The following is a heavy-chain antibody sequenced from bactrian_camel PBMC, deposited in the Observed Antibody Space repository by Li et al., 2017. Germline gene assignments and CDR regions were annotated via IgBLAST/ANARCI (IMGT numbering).Heavy chain of an antibody. Sequence: VQLVESGGGSVEAGGSLKLSCAASGYAHSHSWYCMGWFRQAPGKEREGVARIATGSGNTYYADSVKGRFTISQDNAKNTVYLQMNSLKPEDTAMYYCAAVRYGGSWYPLCRARSADFGYWGQGTQVTVS. V-gene: IGHV3S40*01. CDR2: IATGSGNT. CDR3: AAVRYGGSWYPLCRARSADFGY. CDR1: GYAHSHSWYC. J-gene: IGHJ6*01. D-gene: IGHD6*01.